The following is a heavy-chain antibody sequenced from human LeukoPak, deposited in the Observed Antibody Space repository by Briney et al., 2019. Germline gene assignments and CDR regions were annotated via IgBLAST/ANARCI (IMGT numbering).Heavy chain of an antibody. V-gene: IGHV3-53*01. CDR1: GFTVSSNY. J-gene: IGHJ4*02. Sequence: GGSLRLSCAASGFTVSSNYMSWVRQAPGKGLEWVSFIYSGGSTYYADSVKGRFTISRDNSKNTLYLQMNSLRAEDTAVYYCARGPDSSALFDYWGQGTLVTVSS. CDR3: ARGPDSSALFDY. CDR2: IYSGGST. D-gene: IGHD3-22*01.